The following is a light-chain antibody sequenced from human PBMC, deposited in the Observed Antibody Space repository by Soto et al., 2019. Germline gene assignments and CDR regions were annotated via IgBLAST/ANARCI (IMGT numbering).Light chain of an antibody. J-gene: IGKJ5*01. CDR2: WAS. CDR1: QSVLYDSKNQNY. Sequence: TVMTQSPGSLAVSLGETATINCKSSQSVLYDSKNQNYLAWYQQKPGQPPKLLIYWASTRESGVPDRFRGSGSGTDFTLTITSLQAEDAAVYYCKQYYRSPLTFGQGTRLDIK. V-gene: IGKV4-1*01. CDR3: KQYYRSPLT.